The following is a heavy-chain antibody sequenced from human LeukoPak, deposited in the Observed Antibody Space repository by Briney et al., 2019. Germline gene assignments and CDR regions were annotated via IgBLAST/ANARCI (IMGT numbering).Heavy chain of an antibody. D-gene: IGHD4/OR15-4a*01. J-gene: IGHJ4*02. CDR1: GFTISSSY. V-gene: IGHV3-66*01. CDR2: IYGAETI. Sequence: AGGSLRLSCAASGFTISSSYMSWVRQVPGKGLEWVSCIYGAETIYYADFVKDRFTISRDSNRNILYLQMNSLRADDTAVYYCARGARGAYFDYWGQGTLVTASS. CDR3: ARGARGAYFDY.